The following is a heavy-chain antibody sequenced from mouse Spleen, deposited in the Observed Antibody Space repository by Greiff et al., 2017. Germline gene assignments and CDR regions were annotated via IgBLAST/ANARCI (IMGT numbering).Heavy chain of an antibody. V-gene: IGHV5-6*01. CDR2: ISSGGSYT. CDR1: GFTFSSYG. J-gene: IGHJ2*01. Sequence: EVRLVESGGDLVKPGGSLKLSCAASGFTFSSYGMSWVRQTPDKRLEWVATISSGGSYTYYPDSVKGRFTISRDNAKNTLYLQMSSLKSEDTAMYYCARCEGYFDYWGQGTTLTVSS. CDR3: ARCEGYFDY.